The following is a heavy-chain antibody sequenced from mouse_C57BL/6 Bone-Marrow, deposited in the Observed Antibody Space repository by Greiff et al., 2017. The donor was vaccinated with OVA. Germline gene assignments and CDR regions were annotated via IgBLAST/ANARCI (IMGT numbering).Heavy chain of an antibody. CDR2: ISDGGSYT. Sequence: EVMLVESGGGLVKPGGSLKLSCAASGFTFSSYAMSWVRQTPEKRLEWVATISDGGSYTYYPDNVKGRFTISRDNAKNNLYLQMSHLKSEDTAMYYCASLDSSGYAWFAYWGQGTLVTVSA. CDR1: GFTFSSYA. CDR3: ASLDSSGYAWFAY. V-gene: IGHV5-4*03. D-gene: IGHD3-2*02. J-gene: IGHJ3*01.